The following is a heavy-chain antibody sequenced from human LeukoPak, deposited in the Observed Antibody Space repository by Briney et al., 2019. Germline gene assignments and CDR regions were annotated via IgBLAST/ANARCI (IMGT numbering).Heavy chain of an antibody. CDR2: IYYSGST. CDR1: GGSISSYY. Sequence: SETLSLTCTVSGGSISSYYWSWIRQPSGKGLEWIGYIYYSGSTNYNPSLKSRVTISVDTSKNQFSLKLSSVTAADTAVYYCARGPLGYCSSTSCYARSYYYYYVDVWGKGTTVTVSS. J-gene: IGHJ6*03. V-gene: IGHV4-59*01. CDR3: ARGPLGYCSSTSCYARSYYYYYVDV. D-gene: IGHD2-2*01.